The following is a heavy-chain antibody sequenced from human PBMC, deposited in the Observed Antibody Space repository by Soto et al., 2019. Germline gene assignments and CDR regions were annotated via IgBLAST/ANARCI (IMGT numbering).Heavy chain of an antibody. Sequence: ASVKVSCKASGGTFSSYAISWVRQAPGQGLEWMGGIIPIFGTANYAQKFQGRVTITADESTSIAYMELSSLRSEDTAVYYCARDQAVYVFWSGFPPPSPYYGRAVGAQGTTDPVSS. CDR1: GGTFSSYA. J-gene: IGHJ6*02. V-gene: IGHV1-69*13. CDR3: ARDQAVYVFWSGFPPPSPYYGRAV. CDR2: IIPIFGTA. D-gene: IGHD3-3*01.